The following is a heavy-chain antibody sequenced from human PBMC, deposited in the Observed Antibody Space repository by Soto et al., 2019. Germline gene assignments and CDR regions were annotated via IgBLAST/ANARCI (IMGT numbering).Heavy chain of an antibody. CDR2: IYSGGST. Sequence: EVQLVETGGGLIQPGGSLRLSCAASGFTVSSNYMSWVRQAPGKGLEWVSVIYSGGSTYYADSVKGRFTISRDNSKNTLYLQMNSLRAEDTAVYYCARGRSERYSGYDTYYFDYWGQGTLVTVSS. J-gene: IGHJ4*02. V-gene: IGHV3-53*02. D-gene: IGHD5-12*01. CDR3: ARGRSERYSGYDTYYFDY. CDR1: GFTVSSNY.